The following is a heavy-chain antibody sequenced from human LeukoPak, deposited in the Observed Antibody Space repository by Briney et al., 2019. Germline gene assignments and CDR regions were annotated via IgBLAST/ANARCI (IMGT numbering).Heavy chain of an antibody. J-gene: IGHJ4*02. CDR3: AKSINWNYVYFDY. V-gene: IGHV3-30-3*02. Sequence: GGSLRLSCAASGFTFSSYAMHWVRQAPGKGLEWVAVISYDGSNKYYADSVKGRFTISRDNSKNTLYLQMNSLRAEDTAVYYCAKSINWNYVYFDYWGQGTLVTVSS. CDR2: ISYDGSNK. D-gene: IGHD1-7*01. CDR1: GFTFSSYA.